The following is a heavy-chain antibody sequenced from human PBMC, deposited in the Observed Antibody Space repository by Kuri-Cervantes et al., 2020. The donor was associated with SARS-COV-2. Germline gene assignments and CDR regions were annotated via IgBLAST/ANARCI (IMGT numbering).Heavy chain of an antibody. V-gene: IGHV3-23*01. CDR2: ISGSGGST. CDR3: AKSGEDRYYYYYYMDV. D-gene: IGHD1-26*01. CDR1: GFTFSSYA. J-gene: IGHJ6*03. Sequence: GGSLRLSCAASGFTFSSYAMSWVRQAPGKGLEWVSAISGSGGSTCYADSVKGRFTISRDNSENTLYLQMNSLRAEDTAVYYCAKSGEDRYYYYYYMDVWGKGTTVTVSS.